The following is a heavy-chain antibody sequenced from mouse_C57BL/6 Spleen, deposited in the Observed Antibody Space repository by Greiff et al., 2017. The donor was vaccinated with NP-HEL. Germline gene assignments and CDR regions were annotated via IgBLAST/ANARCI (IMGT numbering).Heavy chain of an antibody. Sequence: EVQLVESGGGLVQPGSSMKLSCTASGFTFSDYYMAWVRQVPEKGLEWVANINYDGSSIYYLDFLKSRFLISRDNAKNILYLQMSSLKSEDTATYYCAKDQEGFAYWGQGTLVTVSA. CDR2: INYDGSSI. D-gene: IGHD3-2*02. V-gene: IGHV5-16*01. CDR3: AKDQEGFAY. CDR1: GFTFSDYY. J-gene: IGHJ3*01.